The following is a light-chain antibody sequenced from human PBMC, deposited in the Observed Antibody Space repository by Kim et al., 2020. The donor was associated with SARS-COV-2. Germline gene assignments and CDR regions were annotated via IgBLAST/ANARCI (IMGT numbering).Light chain of an antibody. J-gene: IGLJ2*01. V-gene: IGLV2-8*01. CDR1: SSDVGGYNY. CDR2: EVN. Sequence: GHSVTSSCTGTSSDVGGYNYVSWHQQHPGKAPKLMIYEVNKRPSGVPDRFSGSKSGNTASLTVSGLQAEDEAQYYCISYAGSNRLIFGGGTQLTVL. CDR3: ISYAGSNRLI.